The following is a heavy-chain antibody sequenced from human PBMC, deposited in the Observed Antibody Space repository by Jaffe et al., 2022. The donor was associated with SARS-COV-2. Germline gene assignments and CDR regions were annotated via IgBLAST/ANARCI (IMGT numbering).Heavy chain of an antibody. CDR2: IYTSGST. CDR1: GGSISSGSYY. J-gene: IGHJ4*02. V-gene: IGHV4-61*02. Sequence: QVQLQESGPGLVKPSQTLSLTCTVSGGSISSGSYYWSWIRQPAGKGLEWIGRIYTSGSTNYNPSLKSRVTISVDTSKNQFSLKLSSVTAADTAVYYCARENDILTGYDYWGQGTLVTVSS. CDR3: ARENDILTGYDY. D-gene: IGHD3-9*01.